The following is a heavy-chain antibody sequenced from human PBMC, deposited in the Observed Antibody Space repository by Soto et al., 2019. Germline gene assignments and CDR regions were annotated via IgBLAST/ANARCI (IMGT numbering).Heavy chain of an antibody. V-gene: IGHV3-53*01. D-gene: IGHD6-13*01. Sequence: GWSLGLSCASSVFTVISNYMSWVRQAPGKGLEWVSVVYSGGNTYYADSVKGRFTVSRDNSKNTLYLQMNSLRAGDTAVYYCAGSTNWSLYYLDYWGQGTLVTVSS. CDR3: AGSTNWSLYYLDY. CDR2: VYSGGNT. CDR1: VFTVISNY. J-gene: IGHJ4*02.